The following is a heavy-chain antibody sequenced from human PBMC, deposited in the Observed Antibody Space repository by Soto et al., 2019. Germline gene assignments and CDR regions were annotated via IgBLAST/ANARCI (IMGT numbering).Heavy chain of an antibody. D-gene: IGHD3-3*01. CDR2: INPNSGGT. V-gene: IGHV1-2*02. CDR1: GYTFTGYY. J-gene: IGHJ6*02. Sequence: ASVKVSCKASGYTFTGYYMHWVRQAPGQGLEWMGWINPNSGGTNYAQKFQGRVTMTRDTSISTAYMELSRLRSDDTAVYYCARVSLNGFLEWRHSDGMVVWGQGTTVTVSS. CDR3: ARVSLNGFLEWRHSDGMVV.